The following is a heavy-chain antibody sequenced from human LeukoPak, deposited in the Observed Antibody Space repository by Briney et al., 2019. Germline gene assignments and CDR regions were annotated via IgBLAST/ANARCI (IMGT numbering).Heavy chain of an antibody. J-gene: IGHJ4*02. Sequence: GGSLRLSCAASGFTFSSYWMHWVRQAPGKGLVWVSRINSDGSSTSYADSVKGRFTISRDNAKNTLYLQMNSLRAEDTAVYYCASFGTELLWFGDEVDYWGQGTLVTVSS. CDR1: GFTFSSYW. V-gene: IGHV3-74*01. D-gene: IGHD3-10*01. CDR3: ASFGTELLWFGDEVDY. CDR2: INSDGSST.